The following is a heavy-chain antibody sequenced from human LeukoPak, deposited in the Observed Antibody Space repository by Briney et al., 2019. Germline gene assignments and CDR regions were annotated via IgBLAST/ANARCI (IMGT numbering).Heavy chain of an antibody. J-gene: IGHJ4*02. D-gene: IGHD3-22*01. Sequence: PSETLSLTCTVSGGSISSSSYYWGWIRQPPGKGLEWIGYIYYSGSTYYNPSLKSRVTISVDTSKNQFSLKLSSVTAADTAVYYCARGTSHRGLVVTDPFDYWGQGTLVTVSS. CDR2: IYYSGST. CDR3: ARGTSHRGLVVTDPFDY. CDR1: GGSISSSSYY. V-gene: IGHV4-31*03.